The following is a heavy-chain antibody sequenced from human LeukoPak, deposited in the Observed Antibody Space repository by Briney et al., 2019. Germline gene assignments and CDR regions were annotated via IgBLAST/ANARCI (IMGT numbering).Heavy chain of an antibody. J-gene: IGHJ6*03. D-gene: IGHD1-26*01. CDR3: ARGRGAYYYYYYMDV. V-gene: IGHV4-34*01. Sequence: SETLSLTCAVYGGSFSGYYWSWIRQPPGKGLEWIGEINHSGSTNYNPSLKSRVTISVDTSKNQFSLKLSSVTAADTAVYYCARGRGAYYYYYYMDVWGKGTTVTVSS. CDR2: INHSGST. CDR1: GGSFSGYY.